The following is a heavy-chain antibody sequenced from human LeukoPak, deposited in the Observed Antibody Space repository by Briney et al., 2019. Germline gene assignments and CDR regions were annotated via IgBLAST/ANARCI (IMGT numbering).Heavy chain of an antibody. CDR2: IYTSGST. D-gene: IGHD6-19*01. Sequence: SETLSLTCTVSGGSISSYYWSWIRQPPGKGLEWIGYIYTSGSTNYNPSLKSRVTISVDTSKNQFSLKLSSVTAADTAIYYCAKDRDNNGWYNHGYWGQGTLVTVSS. CDR1: GGSISSYY. J-gene: IGHJ4*02. V-gene: IGHV4-4*09. CDR3: AKDRDNNGWYNHGY.